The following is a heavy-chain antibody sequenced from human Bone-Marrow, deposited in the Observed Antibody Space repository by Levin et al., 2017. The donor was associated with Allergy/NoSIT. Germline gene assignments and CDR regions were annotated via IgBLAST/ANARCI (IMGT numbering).Heavy chain of an antibody. J-gene: IGHJ5*02. Sequence: SGPTLVKPTQTLTLTCTFSGFSLNTGGVTVGWVRQPPGKAPEWLGLIYWNGEKRYSPSLGTSLTITKDTSKNQVVLTLTNMDPLDTPTYFCVHGVVLRVFEWTQSHRHNWFDPWGQGTQVTVSS. V-gene: IGHV2-5*01. CDR1: GFSLNTGGVT. CDR3: VHGVVLRVFEWTQSHRHNWFDP. CDR2: IYWNGEK. D-gene: IGHD3-3*01.